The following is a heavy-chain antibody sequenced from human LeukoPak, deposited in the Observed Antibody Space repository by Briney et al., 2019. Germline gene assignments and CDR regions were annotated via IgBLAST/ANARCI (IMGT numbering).Heavy chain of an antibody. CDR2: IDSGDGT. Sequence: PGGSLRLSCAASGFTFTNHWMSWVRQAPGKGLEWVSVIDSGDGTYFSDSVKGRFTISRDNSKNTLYLQMNSLRAEDTAVYYCARSRGYFDSFDPWGQGTLVTVSS. CDR1: GFTFTNHW. D-gene: IGHD3-9*01. J-gene: IGHJ5*02. CDR3: ARSRGYFDSFDP. V-gene: IGHV3-66*01.